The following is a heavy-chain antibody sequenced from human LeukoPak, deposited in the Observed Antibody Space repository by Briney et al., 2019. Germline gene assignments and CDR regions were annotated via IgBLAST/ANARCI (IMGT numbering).Heavy chain of an antibody. Sequence: SETLSLTCTVSGGAIASGGYSWNWIRQSPGKGLEWIGCIYDRGPAYYNPSLKSRFTISVDRPKNQFFLNVTSLTAEDTAVYYCARSRQASGLLSSWGQGTPVVVSS. J-gene: IGHJ5*02. D-gene: IGHD3-10*01. CDR2: IYDRGPA. CDR1: GGAIASGGYS. V-gene: IGHV4-30-2*06. CDR3: ARSRQASGLLSS.